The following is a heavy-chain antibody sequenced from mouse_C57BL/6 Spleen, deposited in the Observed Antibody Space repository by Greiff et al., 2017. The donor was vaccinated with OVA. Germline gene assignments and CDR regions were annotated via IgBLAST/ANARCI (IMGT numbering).Heavy chain of an antibody. CDR3: ARFAYGSSYDWYFDV. J-gene: IGHJ1*03. CDR1: GYTFTNYW. V-gene: IGHV1-63*01. D-gene: IGHD1-1*01. Sequence: QVQLQQSGAELVRPGTSVKMSCKASGYTFTNYWIGWAKQRPGHGLEWIGDIYPGGGYTNYNEKFKGKATLTADKSSSTAYMQFSSLTSEDSAIYYCARFAYGSSYDWYFDVWGTGTTVTVSS. CDR2: IYPGGGYT.